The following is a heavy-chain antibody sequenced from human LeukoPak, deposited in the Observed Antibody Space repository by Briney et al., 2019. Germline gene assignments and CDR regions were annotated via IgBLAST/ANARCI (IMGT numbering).Heavy chain of an antibody. D-gene: IGHD4-23*01. CDR1: GFTFDDYG. CDR2: INWNGGST. J-gene: IGHJ3*02. Sequence: GGSLRLXCAASGFTFDDYGMSWVRQAPGKGLEWVSGINWNGGSTGYADSVKGRFTISRDNAKNSLYLQMNSLRAEDTALYYCARGDDGGNSDHDAFDIWGQGTMVTVSS. V-gene: IGHV3-20*04. CDR3: ARGDDGGNSDHDAFDI.